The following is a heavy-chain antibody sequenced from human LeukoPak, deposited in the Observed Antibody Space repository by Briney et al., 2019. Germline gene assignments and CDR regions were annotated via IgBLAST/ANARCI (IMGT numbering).Heavy chain of an antibody. CDR3: VRFSSGYYSYGQEV. Sequence: PGGSLTLSCAASGFIVRSNYMSWLRQPPGKGLEWVCVIYSGGSTYYAHSVKGRVTISRDNSKNTVYLQLKSLRAEGTGEYYCVRFSSGYYSYGQEVWGQATMVTVCS. D-gene: IGHD3-22*01. V-gene: IGHV3-53*05. J-gene: IGHJ4*02. CDR1: GFIVRSNY. CDR2: IYSGGST.